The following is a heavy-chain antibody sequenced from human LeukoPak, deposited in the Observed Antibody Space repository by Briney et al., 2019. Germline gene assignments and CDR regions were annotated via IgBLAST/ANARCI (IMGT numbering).Heavy chain of an antibody. D-gene: IGHD3-16*02. CDR1: GGSISSYY. Sequence: SETLSLTCTVSGGSISSYYWSWIRQPAGKGLEWIGRIYTSGSTNYNPSLKSRVTMSVDTSKNQFSLKLSSVTAADTAVYYCARGPNVWGSYRYSFWGQGTLVTVSS. J-gene: IGHJ4*02. CDR3: ARGPNVWGSYRYSF. CDR2: IYTSGST. V-gene: IGHV4-4*07.